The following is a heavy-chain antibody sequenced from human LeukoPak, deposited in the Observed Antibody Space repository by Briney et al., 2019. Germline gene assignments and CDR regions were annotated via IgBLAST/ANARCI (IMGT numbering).Heavy chain of an antibody. Sequence: SSETLSLTCTVSGGSITSSRYYWGWIRQPPGKGLEWVGSVFYSGNAYYNPSLKSRVTTSVDTSQNQFSLRLNSVTATDTAVYYCARRNSSSLNWFDPWGQGTLVTVSS. J-gene: IGHJ5*02. D-gene: IGHD6-13*01. CDR1: GGSITSSRYY. V-gene: IGHV4-39*01. CDR3: ARRNSSSLNWFDP. CDR2: VFYSGNA.